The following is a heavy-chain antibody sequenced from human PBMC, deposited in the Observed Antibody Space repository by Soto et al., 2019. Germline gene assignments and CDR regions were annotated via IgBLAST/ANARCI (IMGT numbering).Heavy chain of an antibody. J-gene: IGHJ4*02. CDR1: GYTFTAYS. D-gene: IGHD4-17*01. V-gene: IGHV1-3*01. CDR2: INPGIGDT. Sequence: QVQLVQSGAEVKKPGASVKVSCKTSGYTFTAYSMHWVRQAPGQRLEWMGWINPGIGDTKYSQKFQDRVTLTSDTSANTAYMELSSLRSDDTGVYYCSRSGGDYGDYTFDFWGQGTLVTVSS. CDR3: SRSGGDYGDYTFDF.